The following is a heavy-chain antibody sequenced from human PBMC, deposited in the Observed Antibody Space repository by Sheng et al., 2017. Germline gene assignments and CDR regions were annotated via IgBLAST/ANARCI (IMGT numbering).Heavy chain of an antibody. J-gene: IGHJ3*02. CDR3: AIYYDVFDM. CDR2: INSDGRST. CDR1: GFMFSSYW. V-gene: IGHV3-74*01. Sequence: EVQLVESGGGLVQPGGSLRLSCAASGFMFSSYWMHWVRQAPGKGLVWVSRINSDGRSTTYADSVKGRFTISRDNAKKTLYLQMNSLRGEDTAVYYCAIYYDVFDMWDQGTRGHRLF. D-gene: IGHD1-26*01.